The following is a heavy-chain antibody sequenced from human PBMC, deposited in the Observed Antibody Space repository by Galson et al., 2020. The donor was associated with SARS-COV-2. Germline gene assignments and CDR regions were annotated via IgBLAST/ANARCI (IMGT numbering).Heavy chain of an antibody. Sequence: GESLKISCQGSGYSFTNYWIAWVRQMPGKGLEWMGIIFPGDSDTTYSPSFQGQVTISADKSISTAYLQWSSLKASDTAMYYCARRGGGYCSGGRCYYFDPWGQGTLVTVSS. V-gene: IGHV5-51*01. J-gene: IGHJ5*02. D-gene: IGHD2-15*01. CDR3: ARRGGGYCSGGRCYYFDP. CDR1: GYSFTNYW. CDR2: IFPGDSDT.